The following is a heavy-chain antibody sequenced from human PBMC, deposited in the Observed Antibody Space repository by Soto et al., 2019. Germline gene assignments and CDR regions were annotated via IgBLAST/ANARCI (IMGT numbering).Heavy chain of an antibody. CDR2: ITGSGGST. CDR3: AKDRSVDTRDWFDP. D-gene: IGHD5-18*01. Sequence: EVQLLESGGGLVQPGGSLRLSCAASGFTFGTYAMNWVRQAPGKGLEWVSGITGSGGSTYYADSVKGRFTISRDNSENTLYLQTNSLRGDDTAVYYCAKDRSVDTRDWFDPWGQGTLVTVSS. V-gene: IGHV3-23*01. CDR1: GFTFGTYA. J-gene: IGHJ5*02.